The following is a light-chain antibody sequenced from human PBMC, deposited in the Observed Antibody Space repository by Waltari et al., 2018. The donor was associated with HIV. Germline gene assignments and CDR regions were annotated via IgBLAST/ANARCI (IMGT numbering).Light chain of an antibody. J-gene: IGKJ4*01. CDR3: MQGTSRPLT. Sequence: VMTQSPHSLSVTLGQPASISCWSSHSLVNPDGRTYFNWFHQRPGQSPRRLISNVSKRDSGVPDRFSGSGSATYFTLEISRGEAEDVGVYYCMQGTSRPLTFGGGTKVEIK. CDR1: HSLVNPDGRTY. V-gene: IGKV2-30*01. CDR2: NVS.